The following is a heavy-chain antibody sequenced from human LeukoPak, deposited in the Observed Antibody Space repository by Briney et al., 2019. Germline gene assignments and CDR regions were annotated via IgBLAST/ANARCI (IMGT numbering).Heavy chain of an antibody. V-gene: IGHV3-43*01. D-gene: IGHD5-18*01. CDR2: AGWAGGTT. CDR1: GSNFDRYT. Sequence: GGSLRLSCATSGSNFDRYTIHWVRQAPGKGLEWVSLAGWAGGTTYYSDSVRGRFTISRDSGKNSVYLQMNSLTTDDTAFYFCAKELDTMFFDYWGQGALVTVSS. J-gene: IGHJ4*02. CDR3: AKELDTMFFDY.